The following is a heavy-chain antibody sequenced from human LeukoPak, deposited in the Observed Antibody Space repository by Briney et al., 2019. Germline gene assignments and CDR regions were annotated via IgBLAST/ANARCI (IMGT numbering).Heavy chain of an antibody. V-gene: IGHV3-20*04. D-gene: IGHD3-10*01. Sequence: GGSLTLACAASGFAVEDYGMDWGRRGPGKGLEWVSGINWHGDRTGYADSVKGRFTISRDNAKNSLYLQMNSLRAEDTALYYCARSGYYGSGSYSDYWGQGTLDTVSS. CDR2: INWHGDRT. J-gene: IGHJ4*02. CDR1: GFAVEDYG. CDR3: ARSGYYGSGSYSDY.